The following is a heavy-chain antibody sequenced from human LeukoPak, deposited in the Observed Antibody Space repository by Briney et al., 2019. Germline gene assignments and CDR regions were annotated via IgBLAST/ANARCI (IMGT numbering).Heavy chain of an antibody. Sequence: PSETLSLTCAVSGGSISSGGYSWSWIRQPPGKGLEWIGYIYYSGSTYYNPSLKSRVTISVDTSKNQFSLKLTSVTAADTAVYYCARQTGVGLFILPGGRGTLVTVSS. CDR2: IYYSGST. D-gene: IGHD3-3*01. CDR3: ARQTGVGLFILP. CDR1: GGSISSGGYS. J-gene: IGHJ4*02. V-gene: IGHV4-30-2*03.